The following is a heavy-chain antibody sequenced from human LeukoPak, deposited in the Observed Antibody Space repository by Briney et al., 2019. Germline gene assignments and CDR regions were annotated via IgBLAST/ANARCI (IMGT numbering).Heavy chain of an antibody. CDR3: AKAYSYGYDY. Sequence: PGGSLRLSCVASGFTFSSYGMHWVRQAPGKGLEWVTFIWNDGSNKYYADSVKGRFSISRDNSKNTLALQMSSLRPDDTAVYYCAKAYSYGYDYWGQGTLVTVSS. CDR1: GFTFSSYG. D-gene: IGHD5-18*01. CDR2: IWNDGSNK. V-gene: IGHV3-30*02. J-gene: IGHJ4*02.